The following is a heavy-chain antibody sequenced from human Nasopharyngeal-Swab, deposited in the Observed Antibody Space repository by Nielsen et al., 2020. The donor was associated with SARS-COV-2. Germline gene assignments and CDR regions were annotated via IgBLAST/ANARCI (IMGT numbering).Heavy chain of an antibody. Sequence: SETLSLTCSVSGGSIGIINYFWGWIRQPPGKGLEWIESISYSGSTHYNPSLESRVLISIDTSKKQFSLKLSSVTAADTAVYYCARTYNDFWSAYSTAAFDMWGQGTMATVSS. D-gene: IGHD3-3*01. CDR1: GGSIGIINYF. J-gene: IGHJ3*02. CDR2: ISYSGST. V-gene: IGHV4-39*07. CDR3: ARTYNDFWSAYSTAAFDM.